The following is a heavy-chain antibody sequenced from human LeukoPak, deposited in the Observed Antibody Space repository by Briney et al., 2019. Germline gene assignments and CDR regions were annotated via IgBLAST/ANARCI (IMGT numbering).Heavy chain of an antibody. CDR3: VRGTPTPGMDY. CDR2: IDTTTGNP. J-gene: IGHJ4*02. V-gene: IGHV7-4-1*02. D-gene: IGHD3-10*01. Sequence: ASVRVSCKASGYPFSAHFLNWVRQAPGQGLEWMGNIDTTTGNPRYAQDFTGRFVFSLDTSVSTAYLQITSLKADDTAACYCVRGTPTPGMDYWGQGTQATVSS. CDR1: GYPFSAHF.